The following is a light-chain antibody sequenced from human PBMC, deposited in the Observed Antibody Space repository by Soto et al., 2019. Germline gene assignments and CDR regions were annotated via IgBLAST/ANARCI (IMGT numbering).Light chain of an antibody. CDR3: SSYAGSNSYVV. V-gene: IGLV2-8*01. Sequence: QSALTQPPSASGLPGQSVSISCTGTSSDIGAYNFVSWYQQHPGKAPRLMIYGVSKRPSGVPDRFSGSKSGNTASLTVSGLQAEDEADYYCSSYAGSNSYVVFGGGTKVTVL. CDR2: GVS. CDR1: SSDIGAYNF. J-gene: IGLJ2*01.